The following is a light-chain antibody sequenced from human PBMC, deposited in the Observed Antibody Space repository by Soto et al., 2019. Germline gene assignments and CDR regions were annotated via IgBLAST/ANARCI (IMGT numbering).Light chain of an antibody. V-gene: IGLV1-47*01. J-gene: IGLJ2*01. CDR3: AGWDDSLSGVV. CDR2: RNN. CDR1: SSNIGSNY. Sequence: QSVLTQPPSASGTPGQRVTISCSGSSSNIGSNYVYWYQQVPGTAPKLLIYRNNQRPSGVPDRFSGSKSGTSASLAISGLRSEDEADYYCAGWDDSLSGVVFGGGTMLTVL.